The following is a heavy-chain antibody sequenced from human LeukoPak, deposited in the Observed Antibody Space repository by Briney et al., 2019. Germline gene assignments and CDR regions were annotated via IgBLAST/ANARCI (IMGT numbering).Heavy chain of an antibody. V-gene: IGHV3-48*04. CDR1: GFTFSSYS. J-gene: IGHJ5*02. CDR3: ASLQSGYRFDP. Sequence: GGSLRLSCAASGFTFSSYSMNWVRQAPGKGLEWVSYISSSSSTIYYADSVKGRFTISRDNAKNSLYLQMNSLRAEDTAVYYCASLQSGYRFDPWGQGTLVTVSS. D-gene: IGHD5-18*01. CDR2: ISSSSSTI.